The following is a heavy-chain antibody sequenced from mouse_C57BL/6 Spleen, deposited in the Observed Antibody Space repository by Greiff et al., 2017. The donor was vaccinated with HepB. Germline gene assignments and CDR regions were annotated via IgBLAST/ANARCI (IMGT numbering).Heavy chain of an antibody. J-gene: IGHJ1*03. CDR3: ARNYGSSRWYFDV. D-gene: IGHD1-1*01. CDR2: IYPGDGDT. Sequence: VQLQESGAELVKPGASVKISCKASGYAFSSYWMNWVKQRPGKGLEWIGQIYPGDGDTNYNGKFKGKATLTADKSSSTAYMQLSSLTSEDSAVYFCARNYGSSRWYFDVWGTGTTVTVSS. CDR1: GYAFSSYW. V-gene: IGHV1-80*01.